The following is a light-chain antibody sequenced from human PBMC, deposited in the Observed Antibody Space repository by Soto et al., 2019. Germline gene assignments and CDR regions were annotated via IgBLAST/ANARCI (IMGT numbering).Light chain of an antibody. V-gene: IGKV1-5*01. CDR1: QNIRNL. J-gene: IGKJ5*01. CDR3: QQYNTYAT. CDR2: DAS. Sequence: DIQLTQSPSTLSAAVGDSVTITCRASQNIRNLLAWYQQKPGKAPKHLIYDASTLKTGVPSRFSGSGSGSEFNFTINGLQPDDFATYFCQQYNTYATFGQGTRLEN.